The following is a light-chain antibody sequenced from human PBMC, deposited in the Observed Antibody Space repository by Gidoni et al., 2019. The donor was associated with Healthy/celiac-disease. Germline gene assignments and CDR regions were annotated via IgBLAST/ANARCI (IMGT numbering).Light chain of an antibody. CDR3: QQSYSTPRT. J-gene: IGKJ2*01. Sequence: DIQMTQSPSSLSASVGDRVTITCRASQSISSYLNWYQQKPGKAPKLLIYAASSLQRGGPSTVSGSGSGTDFTLTISRLQPEEFATYYRQQSYSTPRTFGQGTKLEIK. V-gene: IGKV1-39*01. CDR2: AAS. CDR1: QSISSY.